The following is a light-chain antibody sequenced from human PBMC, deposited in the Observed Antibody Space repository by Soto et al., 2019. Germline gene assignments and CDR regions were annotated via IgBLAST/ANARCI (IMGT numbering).Light chain of an antibody. Sequence: EIVLTQSPGTLSSSPGERATLSCRASESVSSSYLAWYQQKPGQAPRLLIYDASNRATGIPARFSGSGSGTDFTLTISSLEPEDFAVYYCQQRSNWPPITFGQGTRLEI. CDR3: QQRSNWPPIT. CDR2: DAS. V-gene: IGKV3D-20*02. J-gene: IGKJ5*01. CDR1: ESVSSSY.